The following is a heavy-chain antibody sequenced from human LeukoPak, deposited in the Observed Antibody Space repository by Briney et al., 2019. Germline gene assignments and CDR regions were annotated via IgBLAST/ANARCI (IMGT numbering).Heavy chain of an antibody. V-gene: IGHV3-21*01. CDR3: ARHRSSSAKPVYFLPPFDP. Sequence: GGSLRLSCAASGFTFSSYSMNWVRQAPGKGLEWVSSISSSSSYIYYADSVKGRFTISRDNAKNSLYLQMNSLRAEDTAVYYCARHRSSSAKPVYFLPPFDPWGQGTLVTVSS. CDR2: ISSSSSYI. CDR1: GFTFSSYS. J-gene: IGHJ5*02. D-gene: IGHD6-13*01.